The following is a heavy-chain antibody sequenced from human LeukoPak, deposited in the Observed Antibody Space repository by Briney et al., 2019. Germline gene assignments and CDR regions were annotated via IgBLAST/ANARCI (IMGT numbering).Heavy chain of an antibody. V-gene: IGHV4-31*03. CDR1: GGSISSGNYY. D-gene: IGHD5-24*01. CDR2: IYHSGTT. J-gene: IGHJ5*02. Sequence: SETLSLTCTVSGGSISSGNYYWSWIRQLPGQGLEWLGFIYHSGTTYYNQSLKSRVTMSLDTSKNQFSLKLRSVTAADTAVYYCARARITIKPSWFDPWGQGPLVAVSS. CDR3: ARARITIKPSWFDP.